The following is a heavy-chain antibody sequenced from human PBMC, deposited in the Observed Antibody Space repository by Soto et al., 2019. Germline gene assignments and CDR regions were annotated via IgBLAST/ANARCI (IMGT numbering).Heavy chain of an antibody. Sequence: PGGSLRLSCAASGFTFSSYGMHWVRQAPGKGLEWVAVISYDGSNKYYADSVKGRFTISRDNSKNTLYLQMNSLRAEDTAVYYCAKDNPDSSGYYHHPFPYYWGQGTLVTVSS. D-gene: IGHD3-22*01. CDR3: AKDNPDSSGYYHHPFPYY. J-gene: IGHJ4*02. CDR2: ISYDGSNK. CDR1: GFTFSSYG. V-gene: IGHV3-30*18.